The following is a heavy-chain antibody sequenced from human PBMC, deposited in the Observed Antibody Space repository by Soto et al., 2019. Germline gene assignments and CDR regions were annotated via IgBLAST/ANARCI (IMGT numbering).Heavy chain of an antibody. D-gene: IGHD6-6*01. CDR2: IIPIFGTA. CDR1: GGTFSSYA. J-gene: IGHJ6*02. CDR3: ARRGYSSSSEGYYYYGMDV. Sequence: QVQLVQSGAEVKKPGSSVKVSCKASGGTFSSYAISWVRQAPGQGLEWMGGIIPIFGTANYAQKFQGRVTITADESTSTAYMELSSLRSEDTAVYYCARRGYSSSSEGYYYYGMDVWGQGTTVIVSS. V-gene: IGHV1-69*01.